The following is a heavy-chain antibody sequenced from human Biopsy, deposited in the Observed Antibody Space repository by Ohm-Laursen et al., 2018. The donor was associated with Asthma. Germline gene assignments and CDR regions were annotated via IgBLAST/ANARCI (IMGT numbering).Heavy chain of an antibody. Sequence: VKISCKSLGGTFNTYVIGWVRQAPGQGLEWMGGINSVFGTTTYPQKFQDRVTITADYSTSTVYMELSSLRSEDTAVYYCARKAGSCISRTCYSLDFWGQGTLVTVSS. CDR3: ARKAGSCISRTCYSLDF. V-gene: IGHV1-69*13. CDR1: GGTFNTYV. J-gene: IGHJ4*02. CDR2: INSVFGTT. D-gene: IGHD2-2*01.